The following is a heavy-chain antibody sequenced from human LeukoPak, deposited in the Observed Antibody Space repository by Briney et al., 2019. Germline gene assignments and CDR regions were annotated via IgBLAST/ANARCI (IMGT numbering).Heavy chain of an antibody. V-gene: IGHV4-34*01. J-gene: IGHJ5*02. D-gene: IGHD6-13*01. CDR3: ARRRIAAVLRSWFDP. Sequence: SETLSLTCAVYGGSFSGYYCSWIRQPPGKGLEWIGEINHSGSTNYNPSPKSRVTISVDTSKNQFSLKLSSVTAADTAVYYCARRRIAAVLRSWFDPWGQGTLVTVSS. CDR2: INHSGST. CDR1: GGSFSGYY.